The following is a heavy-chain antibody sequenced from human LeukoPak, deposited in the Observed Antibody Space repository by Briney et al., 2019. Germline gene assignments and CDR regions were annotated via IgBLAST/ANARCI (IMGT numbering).Heavy chain of an antibody. Sequence: GESLKISCEASGYSFNTYWIGWVRQMPGKGLEWMGIIYPGDSDTRYSPSFQGQVTISADKSISTAYLQWSSLKASDTAMYYCARPGYCSGGSCYIFDYWGQGTLVTVSS. CDR1: GYSFNTYW. D-gene: IGHD2-15*01. CDR2: IYPGDSDT. CDR3: ARPGYCSGGSCYIFDY. J-gene: IGHJ4*02. V-gene: IGHV5-51*01.